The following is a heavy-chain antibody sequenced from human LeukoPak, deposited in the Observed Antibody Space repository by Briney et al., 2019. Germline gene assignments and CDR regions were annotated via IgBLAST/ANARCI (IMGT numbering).Heavy chain of an antibody. D-gene: IGHD3-10*01. CDR3: ARSVTMVRGGKYYYYMDV. V-gene: IGHV4-61*02. J-gene: IGHJ6*03. CDR2: IYTSGST. Sequence: SETLSLTCTVSGGSISSGSYYWSWIRQPAGKGLEWIGRIYTSGSTNYNPSLKSRVTISVDTSKNQFSLKMSSVTAADTAVYSCARSVTMVRGGKYYYYMDVWGKGTTVTVSS. CDR1: GGSISSGSYY.